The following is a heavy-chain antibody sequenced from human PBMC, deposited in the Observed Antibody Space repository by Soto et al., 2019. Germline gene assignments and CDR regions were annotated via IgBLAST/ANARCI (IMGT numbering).Heavy chain of an antibody. CDR1: GFTFSNFW. V-gene: IGHV3-7*01. Sequence: EVQLVDSGGGLVHPGGSLRLSCAASGFTFSNFWMTWVRQAPGKGLEWVANIKEDGSRTYYVDSVKGRFTISRDNAENSLYLQLNSLRAEDTAVYYCARGLVAGDLYYYYGMDVWGQGTTVTVSS. CDR3: ARGLVAGDLYYYYGMDV. CDR2: IKEDGSRT. D-gene: IGHD6-19*01. J-gene: IGHJ6*02.